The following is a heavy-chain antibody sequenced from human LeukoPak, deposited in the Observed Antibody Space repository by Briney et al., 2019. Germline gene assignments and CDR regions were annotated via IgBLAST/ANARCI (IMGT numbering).Heavy chain of an antibody. CDR1: GGSTSSYY. J-gene: IGHJ5*02. D-gene: IGHD1-1*01. CDR3: AKEGTAGTNLNWFDP. CDR2: IPYSGST. Sequence: SETLSLTCTVSGGSTSSYYWSWIRQPPGKGLEWIGYIPYSGSTNFNPSLKSRVTISVDTSKNQFSLKLSSVTAADTAVYYCAKEGTAGTNLNWFDPWGQGTLVTVSS. V-gene: IGHV4-59*01.